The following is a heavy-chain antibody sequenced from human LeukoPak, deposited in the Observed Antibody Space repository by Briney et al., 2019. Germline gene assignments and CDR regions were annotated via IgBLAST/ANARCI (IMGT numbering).Heavy chain of an antibody. CDR1: GFPFSNYW. CDR3: ATESYSSYWAPLDY. D-gene: IGHD5-12*01. CDR2: IYSGGTT. V-gene: IGHV3-53*01. J-gene: IGHJ4*02. Sequence: GGSLRLSCAASGFPFSNYWMNWVRQAPGKGLEWVSVIYSGGTTHYADSVKGRFTISRDNSKNTLSLQMNRLRAEDTAVYYCATESYSSYWAPLDYWGQGTPVTVSS.